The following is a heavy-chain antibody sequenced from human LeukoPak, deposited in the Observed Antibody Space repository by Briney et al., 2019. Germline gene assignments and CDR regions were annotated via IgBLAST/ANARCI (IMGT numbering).Heavy chain of an antibody. J-gene: IGHJ4*02. CDR2: ISSNGGST. CDR1: GFTFSSYA. D-gene: IGHD3-22*01. V-gene: IGHV3-64*01. CDR3: ARSNYYDSSGLDYDY. Sequence: GGSLRLSCAASGFTFSSYAMHWVRQAPGKGLEYVSAISSNGGSTYYANSVKGRFTISRDNSKNTLYLQMGSLRAEDMAVYYCARSNYYDSSGLDYDYWGQGTLVTVSS.